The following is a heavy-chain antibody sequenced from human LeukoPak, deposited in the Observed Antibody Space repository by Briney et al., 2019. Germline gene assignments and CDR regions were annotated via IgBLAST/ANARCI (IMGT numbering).Heavy chain of an antibody. CDR3: GRAGYSYGYVGYFDY. V-gene: IGHV1-18*04. J-gene: IGHJ4*02. D-gene: IGHD5-18*01. CDR1: GYTFSIYS. Sequence: GASLKVSCKASGYTFSIYSIALVRQAPGQGLEWMGWISAYNGNTKYAQKFQGRVTMTTDTSTSTAYMELRSLRSDDTAVYYCGRAGYSYGYVGYFDYWGQGTLVTVSS. CDR2: ISAYNGNT.